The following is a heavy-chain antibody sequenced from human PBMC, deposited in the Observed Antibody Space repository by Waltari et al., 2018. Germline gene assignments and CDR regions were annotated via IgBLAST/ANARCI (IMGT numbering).Heavy chain of an antibody. Sequence: SGGGLHRPGRSMTLSFFSSGFTFSAHAMGWVRQTAAQCRECGAVSRTNTFGATQQDAPARRGRATVSRDDSRGVVSIQLDGLTTADSGIYYCVRLCVGSPSFFDSWGQGVLVSVSS. CDR3: VRLCVGSPSFFDS. J-gene: IGHJ4*02. CDR1: GFTFSAHA. D-gene: IGHD6-6*01. CDR2: SRTNTFGATQ. V-gene: IGHV3-49*04.